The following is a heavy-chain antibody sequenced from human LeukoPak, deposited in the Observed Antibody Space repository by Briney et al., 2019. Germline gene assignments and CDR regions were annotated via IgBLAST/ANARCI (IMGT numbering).Heavy chain of an antibody. CDR3: AKDDPLYCSGATCYSD. V-gene: IGHV3-23*01. CDR2: ISAAGDRA. CDR1: GFTFSTYA. D-gene: IGHD2-15*01. Sequence: GGSLRLSCAASGFTFSTYAMNWVRQAPGKGLEWVSAISAAGDRAYYADSVQGRFTLSGDNSKNTLYLQMSSLRAEDTAVYYCAKDDPLYCSGATCYSDWGQGTLVTVSS. J-gene: IGHJ4*02.